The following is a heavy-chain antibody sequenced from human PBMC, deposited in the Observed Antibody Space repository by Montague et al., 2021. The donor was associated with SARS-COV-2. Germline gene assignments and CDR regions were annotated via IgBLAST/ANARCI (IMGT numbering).Heavy chain of an antibody. CDR3: ARFAYRLLLIASYYGMDV. V-gene: IGHV4-34*01. D-gene: IGHD2-2*01. Sequence: SETLSLTCAVYGGSFSGYYWSWSRQPPGKGLEWIGEISHRGSTNYNPSLKIRVTVSIYTSKNQFSLKLSSVTAADTAAYYCARFAYRLLLIASYYGMDVWGQGTTVTVSS. CDR1: GGSFSGYY. CDR2: ISHRGST. J-gene: IGHJ6*02.